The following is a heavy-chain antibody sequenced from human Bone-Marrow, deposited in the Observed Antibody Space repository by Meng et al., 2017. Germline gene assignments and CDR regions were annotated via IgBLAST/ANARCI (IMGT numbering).Heavy chain of an antibody. Sequence: SVKVTCKASGGIFCSYTISWVRQATGPGLEWMGRNIPILGLANYAQTFQGRVTITADKSTSTAYMELSSLRSEDTAVYYCARDLPTKYYYDTGCPALDLGFDYWGQGTQVTVSS. V-gene: IGHV1-69*04. D-gene: IGHD3-22*01. CDR1: GGIFCSYT. CDR2: NIPILGLA. CDR3: ARDLPTKYYYDTGCPALDLGFDY. J-gene: IGHJ4*01.